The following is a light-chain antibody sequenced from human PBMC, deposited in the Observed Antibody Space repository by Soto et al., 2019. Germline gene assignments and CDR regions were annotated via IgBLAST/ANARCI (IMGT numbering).Light chain of an antibody. CDR3: HQYNSYSSWT. CDR1: QSLNSL. J-gene: IGKJ1*01. Sequence: DIQMTQSPSTLSASVGDRVTITCRASQSLNSLLAWYQQKPGRAPKLLIYYASTLESGVPSRFSGSGSGTEFTLTISSLQTDDFATYYCHQYNSYSSWTFGQGTKVEIK. V-gene: IGKV1-5*01. CDR2: YAS.